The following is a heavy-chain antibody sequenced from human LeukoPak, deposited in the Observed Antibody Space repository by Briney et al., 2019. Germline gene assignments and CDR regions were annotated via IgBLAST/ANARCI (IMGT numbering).Heavy chain of an antibody. CDR1: GYTFTSYG. J-gene: IGHJ4*02. CDR2: VSAYNGNT. Sequence: ASVKVSCKASGYTFTSYGISWVRQAPGQGLEWMGWVSAYNGNTNYAQKLQGRVTMTTDTSTSTAYMELRSLRSDDTAVYYCASTYDILTGYYVWGQGTLVTVSS. CDR3: ASTYDILTGYYV. V-gene: IGHV1-18*01. D-gene: IGHD3-9*01.